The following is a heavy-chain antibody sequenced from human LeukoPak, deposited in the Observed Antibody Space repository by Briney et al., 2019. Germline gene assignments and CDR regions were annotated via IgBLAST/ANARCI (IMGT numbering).Heavy chain of an antibody. CDR3: ASPLGYGSGSYYLYGMDV. Sequence: ASVKVSCKASGYTFTSYAMHWVRQAPGQRLEWMGWINAGNGNTKYSQKFQGRVTITRDTSASTAYMELSSLRSEGTAVYYCASPLGYGSGSYYLYGMDVWGQGTTVTVSS. CDR1: GYTFTSYA. CDR2: INAGNGNT. J-gene: IGHJ6*02. V-gene: IGHV1-3*01. D-gene: IGHD3-10*01.